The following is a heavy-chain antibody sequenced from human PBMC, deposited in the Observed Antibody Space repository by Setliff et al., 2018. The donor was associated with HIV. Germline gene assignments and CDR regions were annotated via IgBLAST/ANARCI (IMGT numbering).Heavy chain of an antibody. CDR2: INHNGGT. Sequence: SETLSLTCAVYGGSFTSYYWTWIRQAPGKDLEWIGEINHNGGTNYNPSLKSRVTISVDRSKNQFFLRLTSVTAADTAVYYCAREVGYFDFWGRGTLVTVSS. V-gene: IGHV4-34*01. D-gene: IGHD1-26*01. CDR1: GGSFTSYY. J-gene: IGHJ2*01. CDR3: AREVGYFDF.